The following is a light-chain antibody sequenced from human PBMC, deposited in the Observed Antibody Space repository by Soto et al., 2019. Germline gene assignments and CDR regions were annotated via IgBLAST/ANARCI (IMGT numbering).Light chain of an antibody. Sequence: EIGLTQSPDTLSLSPGGRATLSCRSSQTVTSGYLAWYQQKPGQAPRRLMAGVSTGATGITDRFSGSGSGKEFTLTISRLEPEDFAEYFGQRDGSSYKTCGQGT. CDR1: QTVTSGY. CDR2: GVS. V-gene: IGKV3-20*01. CDR3: QRDGSSYKT. J-gene: IGKJ1*01.